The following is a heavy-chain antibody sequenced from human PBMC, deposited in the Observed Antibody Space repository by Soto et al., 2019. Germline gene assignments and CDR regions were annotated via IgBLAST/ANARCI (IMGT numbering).Heavy chain of an antibody. V-gene: IGHV3-48*02. Sequence: PGGSLRLSCAAPGFTFRDYGMNWVRQAPGRGLEWVAYISSSSRNTYNADSVKGRFTISRDNARNSLYLQMNSLRDEDTAVYYCARAALYGYDYWGQGTLVTVSS. D-gene: IGHD6-25*01. CDR3: ARAALYGYDY. J-gene: IGHJ4*02. CDR1: GFTFRDYG. CDR2: ISSSSRNT.